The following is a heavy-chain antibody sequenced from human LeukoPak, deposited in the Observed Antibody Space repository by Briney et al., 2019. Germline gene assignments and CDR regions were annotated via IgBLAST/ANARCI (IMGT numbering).Heavy chain of an antibody. J-gene: IGHJ6*02. CDR2: ISSSGSTI. CDR3: ARDVLTPNSYGMDV. Sequence: GSLRLSRAASGFTFSSYEMNWVRQAPGKGLEWVSYISSSGSTIHYADSVKGRFTISRDNAKNSLYLQMNSLRAEDTAVYYCARDVLTPNSYGMDVWGQGTTVTVSS. V-gene: IGHV3-48*03. CDR1: GFTFSSYE. D-gene: IGHD4-23*01.